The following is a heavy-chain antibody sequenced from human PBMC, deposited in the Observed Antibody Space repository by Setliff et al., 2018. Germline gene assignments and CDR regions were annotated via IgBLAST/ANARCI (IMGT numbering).Heavy chain of an antibody. J-gene: IGHJ4*02. Sequence: PSETLSLTCGVFVTRGSFSGYYWSWIRQPPGKGLEWIGEISPGGSTIYNPSLRSRVTMSVDTSKNRFSLNLTSVTAADTAVYYCATSGFCSAGSCYSFDDWGQGALVTVPQ. D-gene: IGHD2-15*01. CDR1: VTRGSFSGYY. V-gene: IGHV4-34*01. CDR2: ISPGGST. CDR3: ATSGFCSAGSCYSFDD.